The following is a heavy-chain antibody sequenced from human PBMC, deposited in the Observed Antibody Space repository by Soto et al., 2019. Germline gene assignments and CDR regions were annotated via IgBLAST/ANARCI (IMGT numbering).Heavy chain of an antibody. J-gene: IGHJ6*02. CDR2: IYYSGST. CDR3: ARDTVTIVRGVIKMSYYYYGMDV. CDR1: GGSISSGDYY. V-gene: IGHV4-30-4*01. Sequence: QVQLQESGPGLVKPSQTLSLTCTVSGGSISSGDYYWSWIRQPPGKGLEWIGYIYYSGSTYYNPSLKSRVTLSVDTSKNQFSLKLSSVTAADTAVYYCARDTVTIVRGVIKMSYYYYGMDVWGQGTTVTVSS. D-gene: IGHD3-10*01.